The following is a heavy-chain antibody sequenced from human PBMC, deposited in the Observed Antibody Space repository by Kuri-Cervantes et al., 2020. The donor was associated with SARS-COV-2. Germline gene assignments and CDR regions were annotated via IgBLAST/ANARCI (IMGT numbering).Heavy chain of an antibody. CDR2: ISGSGGTT. D-gene: IGHD6-13*01. CDR1: GFTFDDYA. V-gene: IGHV3-23*01. CDR3: ARGLIAAAGYFDY. Sequence: GGSLRLSCAASGFTFDDYAMHWVRQAPGKGLEWVSVISGSGGTTYYADSVKGRFTISRDNSKNTLYLQMNSLRAEDTAVYYCARGLIAAAGYFDYWGQGTLVTVSS. J-gene: IGHJ4*02.